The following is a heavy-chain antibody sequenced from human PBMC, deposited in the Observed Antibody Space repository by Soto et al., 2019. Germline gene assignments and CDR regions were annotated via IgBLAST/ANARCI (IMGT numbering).Heavy chain of an antibody. J-gene: IGHJ4*02. V-gene: IGHV3-53*01. D-gene: IGHD1-26*01. CDR2: IYSGGST. CDR3: ARGWGSGVDY. Sequence: GWSLRLSCAASGFIVSRNYMSWVRQAPGKGLEWVAVIYSGGSTYYADSVKGRFTISTDNSKNTLALQMNSLRAEDTAVYYCARGWGSGVDYWGLGTLVTVSS. CDR1: GFIVSRNY.